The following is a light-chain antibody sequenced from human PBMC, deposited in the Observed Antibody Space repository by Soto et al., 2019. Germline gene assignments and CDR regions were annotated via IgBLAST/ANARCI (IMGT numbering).Light chain of an antibody. CDR3: AAWDDSLSGVV. Sequence: QSVLTQPHSASGAPGQRVTISCSGSSSNIGSNYVYWYQQLPGTVPQLLIYRNSERPSGVPDRFSGSKSGTSASLAISGFRSEDEADYYCAAWDDSLSGVVFCGGTKLTVL. CDR2: RNS. CDR1: SSNIGSNY. V-gene: IGLV1-47*01. J-gene: IGLJ2*01.